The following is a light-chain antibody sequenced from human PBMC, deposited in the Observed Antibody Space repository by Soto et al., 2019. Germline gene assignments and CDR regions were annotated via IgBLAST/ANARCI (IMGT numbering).Light chain of an antibody. Sequence: DIQMTQSPTSLSASVGDRVTITCRASQDIRTFVAWYQQKPGKAPKLLIYAASTLQSGVPSRFSGSGSGTDFPLTSNSLHPEDGATYSCQKDSSAPVFGPGTKVEIK. CDR3: QKDSSAPV. V-gene: IGKV1-27*01. CDR1: QDIRTF. CDR2: AAS. J-gene: IGKJ3*01.